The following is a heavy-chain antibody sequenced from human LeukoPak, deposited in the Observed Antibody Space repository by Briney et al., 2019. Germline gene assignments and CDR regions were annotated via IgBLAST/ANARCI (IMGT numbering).Heavy chain of an antibody. CDR2: INPNSGGT. J-gene: IGHJ4*02. Sequence: GASVKVSCKASGYTFTGYYMHWVRQAPGQGLEWMGWINPNSGGTNYAQKFQGRVTMTRDTSISTAYMELSRLRSDDTAVYYCARVGMSRRLIYYFDYWGQGTLVTVSS. V-gene: IGHV1-2*02. D-gene: IGHD3-16*01. CDR3: ARVGMSRRLIYYFDY. CDR1: GYTFTGYY.